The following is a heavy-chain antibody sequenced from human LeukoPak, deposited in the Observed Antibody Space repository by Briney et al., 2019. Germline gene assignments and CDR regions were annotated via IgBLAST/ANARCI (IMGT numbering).Heavy chain of an antibody. CDR1: GGSISSSNW. V-gene: IGHV4-4*02. J-gene: IGHJ6*03. D-gene: IGHD3-22*01. CDR3: ARDRPYYYDSSGYYAHYYYMDV. CDR2: IYHSGST. Sequence: SETLSLTCAVSGGSISSSNWWSWVRQPPGKGLEWIGEIYHSGSTNYNPSLKSRVTISVDKSKNQFSLKLSSVTAADTAVYYCARDRPYYYDSSGYYAHYYYMDVWGKGTTVTVSS.